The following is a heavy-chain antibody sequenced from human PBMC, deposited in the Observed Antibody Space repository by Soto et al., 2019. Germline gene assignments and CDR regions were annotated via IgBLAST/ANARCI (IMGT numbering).Heavy chain of an antibody. D-gene: IGHD3-16*01. CDR3: ARENKGDYFDY. CDR2: IYYSGST. V-gene: IGHV4-59*01. CDR1: GGSINNYY. Sequence: SETLSLTCTVSGGSINNYYWSWIRQPPGKGLEWIGYIYYSGSTNYNPSLKSRVTISVDTSKDQFSLKLSSVTAADTAVYYCARENKGDYFDYWGQGTLVTVSS. J-gene: IGHJ4*02.